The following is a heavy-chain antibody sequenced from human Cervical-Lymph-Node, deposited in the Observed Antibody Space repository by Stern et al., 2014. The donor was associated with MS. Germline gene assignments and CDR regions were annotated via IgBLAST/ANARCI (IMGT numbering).Heavy chain of an antibody. CDR3: ARGAGDNWFDP. CDR2: IIPFVGTGTV. V-gene: IGHV1-69*06. CDR1: GG. J-gene: IGHJ5*02. Sequence: QVQLMQSGADVKKPGSSVRVSCKASGGISWLRQAPGQGLEWMGGIIPFVGTGTVNYAQNFQGRLTIIADTSTNTTYMELSSLRFDDTAVYYCARGAGDNWFDPWGQGTLVSVSS. D-gene: IGHD3-10*01.